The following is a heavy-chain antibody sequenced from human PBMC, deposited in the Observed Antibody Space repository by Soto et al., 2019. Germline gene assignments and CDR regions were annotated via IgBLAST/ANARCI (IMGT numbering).Heavy chain of an antibody. CDR3: VRHGGRLFDY. J-gene: IGHJ4*02. Sequence: QVQLQESGPGLVKPSGTLSLTCAVSDGFISSSNYWSWVRQPPGKGLEWIGQVYHNGGPSYNPSLRSRVTMSIDKSKNQFSLNLSAVTAADTAVYFCVRHGGRLFDYWAPGHLVTVSS. CDR1: DGFISSSNY. V-gene: IGHV4-4*02. CDR2: VYHNGGP. D-gene: IGHD2-15*01.